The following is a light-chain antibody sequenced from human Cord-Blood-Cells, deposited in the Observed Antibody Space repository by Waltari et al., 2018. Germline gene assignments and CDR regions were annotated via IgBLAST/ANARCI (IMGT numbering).Light chain of an antibody. V-gene: IGLV2-14*01. CDR3: SSYTISSTLYV. J-gene: IGLJ1*01. Sequence: QYALTQPASAPGSPGQSITLSSTGTSSDVGGSTYVSWYQQHPGKAPKLMIYYVSNRPSGVSNRFSGAKSGNTASLTISGLQADDEAYYYCSSYTISSTLYVFGTGTKVTVL. CDR2: YVS. CDR1: SSDVGGSTY.